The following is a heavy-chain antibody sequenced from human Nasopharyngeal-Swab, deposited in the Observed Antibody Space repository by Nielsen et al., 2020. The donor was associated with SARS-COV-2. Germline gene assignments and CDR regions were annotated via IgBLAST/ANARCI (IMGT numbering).Heavy chain of an antibody. J-gene: IGHJ4*02. CDR2: IYYSGST. D-gene: IGHD3-22*01. V-gene: IGHV4-59*01. CDR3: ARDHSYYDSNGYYFDY. Sequence: SETLSLTCTVSGGSIDNYYWSWIRQPPGKGLEWIHYIYYSGSTNYNPSLKSRVTISVDTSKNQFSLKLSSVTAADTAVYYCARDHSYYDSNGYYFDYWGLGTLVTVSS. CDR1: GGSIDNYY.